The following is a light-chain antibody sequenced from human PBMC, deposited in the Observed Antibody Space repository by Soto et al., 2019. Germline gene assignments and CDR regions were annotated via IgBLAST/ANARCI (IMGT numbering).Light chain of an antibody. CDR1: SSNIGAGYD. J-gene: IGLJ1*01. V-gene: IGLV1-40*01. Sequence: QSVLTQPPSVSGAPGQRVTISCTGRSSNIGAGYDVHWYQQLPGTAPKLLIYGNSNRPSGVPDRFSGSKSGTSASLAITGLQAEDEADYCCQSYDSSLSGSSVFGTGTKVTVL. CDR3: QSYDSSLSGSSV. CDR2: GNS.